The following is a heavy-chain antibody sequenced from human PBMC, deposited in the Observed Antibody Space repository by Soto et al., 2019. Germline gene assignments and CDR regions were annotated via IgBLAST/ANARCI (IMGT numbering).Heavy chain of an antibody. CDR3: ARPVRGGSRYGWFDP. CDR2: IYYSGST. Sequence: SETLSLTCTVSGGSISSSSYYWGWIRQPPGKGLEWIGSIYYSGSTYYNPSPKSRVTISVDTSKNQFSLKLSSVTAADTAVYYCARPVRGGSRYGWFDPWGQGTLVTVSS. J-gene: IGHJ5*02. V-gene: IGHV4-39*01. D-gene: IGHD2-15*01. CDR1: GGSISSSSYY.